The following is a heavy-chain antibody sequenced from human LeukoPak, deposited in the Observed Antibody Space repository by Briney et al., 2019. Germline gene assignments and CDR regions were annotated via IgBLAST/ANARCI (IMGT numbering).Heavy chain of an antibody. V-gene: IGHV3-48*04. J-gene: IGHJ6*02. CDR1: GFTFSSYS. CDR2: IDMSGRTI. CDR3: ARGHYGLDV. Sequence: AGGSLRLSCAASGFTFSSYSMNWVRQAPGKGLEWVSYIDMSGRTIYYADSVKGRFTISRDNARNSLYLQMSSLRAEDTAVYYCARGHYGLDVWGQGTPVTVSS.